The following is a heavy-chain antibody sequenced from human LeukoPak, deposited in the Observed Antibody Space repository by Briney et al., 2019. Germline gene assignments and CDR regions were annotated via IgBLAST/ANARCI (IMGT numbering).Heavy chain of an antibody. CDR1: GGSISSYY. J-gene: IGHJ3*02. CDR2: IYYSGST. CDR3: ARLGHGWLQFDAFDI. D-gene: IGHD5-24*01. V-gene: IGHV4-59*01. Sequence: PSETLSLTCTVSGGSISSYYWSWIRQPPGKGLEWIGYIYYSGSTNYNPTLKSRVTISVDTSKNQFSLKLSSVTAADTAVDYCARLGHGWLQFDAFDIWGQGTMVTVSS.